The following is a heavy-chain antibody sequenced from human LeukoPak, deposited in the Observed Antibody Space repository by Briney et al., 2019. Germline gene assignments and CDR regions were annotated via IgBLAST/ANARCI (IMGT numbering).Heavy chain of an antibody. D-gene: IGHD2-15*01. J-gene: IGHJ4*02. CDR2: INHRGSS. CDR3: ARGSSFDGYCSAGACDAGYYDS. V-gene: IGHV4-34*01. Sequence: PSETLSLTCAVYGESFSAYFWNRIRQAPGKPLEYIGEINHRGSSHYNPSLKTRVTLAVDTSKNQFSLRLTSVTAADTTVYFCARGSSFDGYCSAGACDAGYYDSWGQGTPVTVSS. CDR1: GESFSAYF.